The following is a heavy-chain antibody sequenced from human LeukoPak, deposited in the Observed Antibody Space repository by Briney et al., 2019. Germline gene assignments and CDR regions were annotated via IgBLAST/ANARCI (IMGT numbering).Heavy chain of an antibody. J-gene: IGHJ3*02. V-gene: IGHV3-15*01. CDR1: GFTFSNAW. D-gene: IGHD3-3*01. Sequence: GGSLRLSCAASGFTFSNAWMSWVRQAPGKGLEWVGRIKSKSDGGTTDYAAPVKGRFTVSRDDSKNTLYLQMNSLRAEDTAVYYCARVRGDFWSGGSPDAFDIWGQGTMVTVSS. CDR3: ARVRGDFWSGGSPDAFDI. CDR2: IKSKSDGGTT.